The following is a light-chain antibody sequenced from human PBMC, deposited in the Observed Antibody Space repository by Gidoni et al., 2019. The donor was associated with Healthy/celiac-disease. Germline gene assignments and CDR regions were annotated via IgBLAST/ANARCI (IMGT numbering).Light chain of an antibody. CDR2: NAS. V-gene: IGKV3-11*01. CDR3: QRRSNGTLMCS. Sequence: EIVLTQSPATLSLSPGERATLSCRASQSVSSYLAWYQQKPGQAPGLLIYNASNRTTGIPTRFSGSGCGTGFALTISSLGPEDFAVEFCQRRSNGTLMCSFGQGTKLEIK. J-gene: IGKJ2*04. CDR1: QSVSSY.